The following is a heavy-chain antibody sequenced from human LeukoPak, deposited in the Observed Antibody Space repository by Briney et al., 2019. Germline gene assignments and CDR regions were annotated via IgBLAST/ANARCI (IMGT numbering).Heavy chain of an antibody. D-gene: IGHD1/OR15-1a*01. CDR1: GFTVSSYA. J-gene: IGHJ4*01. CDR2: ISYNGINQ. V-gene: IGHV3-30*01. Sequence: GGSLRLSCATSGFTVSSYAMHWVRQAPGKWRECVALISYNGINQYYADSVEGRFIIYRDNSKNELYLQLNSLRLEDTAVYYCTLTTFGVVYYFDYWGQETRVTVSS. CDR3: TLTTFGVVYYFDY.